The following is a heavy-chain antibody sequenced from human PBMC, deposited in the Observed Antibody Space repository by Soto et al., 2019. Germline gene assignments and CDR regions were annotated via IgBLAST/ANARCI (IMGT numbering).Heavy chain of an antibody. CDR1: GYSFTSYW. CDR3: ARQRYCISTSCYNWFDP. V-gene: IGHV5-51*01. CDR2: IYPGDSDT. Sequence: PGESLKISCKGSGYSFTSYWIGWVRQMPGKGLEWMGIIYPGDSDTRYSPSFQGQVTISADKSISTAYLQWSSLKASDTAMYYCARQRYCISTSCYNWFDPWGQGTLVTVSS. J-gene: IGHJ5*02. D-gene: IGHD2-2*01.